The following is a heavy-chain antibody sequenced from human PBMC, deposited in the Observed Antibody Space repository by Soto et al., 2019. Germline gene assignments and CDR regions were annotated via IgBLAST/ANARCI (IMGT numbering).Heavy chain of an antibody. D-gene: IGHD3-16*01. J-gene: IGHJ3*02. CDR1: RGSISNYY. Sequence: QVQLQESGPGLVKPSETLSLTCTVSRGSISNYYWSWIRQPPGKGLEWIGYIYYSGSTNYNPSLKSRVTISVDTSKNQFSLKLSSVTAADTAVFYCARERGEEMEGAFDIWGQGTRVTVSS. CDR2: IYYSGST. CDR3: ARERGEEMEGAFDI. V-gene: IGHV4-59*01.